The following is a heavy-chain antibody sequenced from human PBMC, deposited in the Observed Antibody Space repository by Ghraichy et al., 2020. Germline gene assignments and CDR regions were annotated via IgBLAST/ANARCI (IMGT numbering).Heavy chain of an antibody. V-gene: IGHV4-31*03. CDR1: GGSISSGGYY. CDR3: ARGGGTMVRGVIVPEYFQH. D-gene: IGHD3-10*01. CDR2: IYYSGST. J-gene: IGHJ1*01. Sequence: SETLSLTCTVSGGSISSGGYYWSWIRQHPGKGLEWIGYIYYSGSTYYNPSLKSRVTISVDTSKNQFSLKLSSVTAADTAVYYCARGGGTMVRGVIVPEYFQHWGQGTLVTVSS.